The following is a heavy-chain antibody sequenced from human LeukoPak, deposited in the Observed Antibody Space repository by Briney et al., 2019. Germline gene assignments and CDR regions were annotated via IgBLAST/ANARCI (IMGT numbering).Heavy chain of an antibody. V-gene: IGHV4-4*09. D-gene: IGHD4-17*01. Sequence: SETLSLTCTDSGGSISSYYWSWIRQPPGKGLEWIGYIYTSGSTNYNPSLKSRVTISVDTSKNQFSLKLSSVTAADTAVYYCARMAEAYGDYVFDYWGQGTLVTVSS. CDR2: IYTSGST. CDR3: ARMAEAYGDYVFDY. J-gene: IGHJ4*02. CDR1: GGSISSYY.